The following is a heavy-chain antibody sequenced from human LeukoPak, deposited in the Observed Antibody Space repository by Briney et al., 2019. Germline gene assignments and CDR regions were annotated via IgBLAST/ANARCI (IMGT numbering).Heavy chain of an antibody. CDR3: ARLLEGDDDDAFDI. J-gene: IGHJ3*02. D-gene: IGHD2/OR15-2a*01. CDR1: GGCISSYY. CDR2: IYTSGST. V-gene: IGHV4-4*09. Sequence: SETLSLTCTVSGGCISSYYWSWIRQPPGKGLEWIGCIYTSGSTNYNPSLKSRVTISVDTSKNQFSLKLSSVPAADTAVYYCARLLEGDDDDAFDIWGQGTMVTVSS.